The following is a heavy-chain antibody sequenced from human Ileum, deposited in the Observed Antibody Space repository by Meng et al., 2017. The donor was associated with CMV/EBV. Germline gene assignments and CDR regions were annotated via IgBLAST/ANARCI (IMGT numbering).Heavy chain of an antibody. CDR3: ARGAFD. J-gene: IGHJ4*02. V-gene: IGHV3-13*01. CDR1: RFTFSNYD. CDR2: IGTTGDT. D-gene: IGHD2/OR15-2a*01. Sequence: GESLKISCAACRFTFSNYDVHWVRQPTGKGLNWVSRIGTTGDTYYPGSVKGRFTSSRDNSKNTLYLQMNSLRVEDTAVYYCARGAFDWGQGTLVTVSS.